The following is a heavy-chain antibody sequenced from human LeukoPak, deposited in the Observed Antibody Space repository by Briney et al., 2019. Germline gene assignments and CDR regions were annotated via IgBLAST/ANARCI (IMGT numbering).Heavy chain of an antibody. Sequence: GGSLRLSCAASGFIFVNSWMAWVRQAPGKGLECVAEINEDGSGKYYGGSVKGRFTISRDNAKNSLYLQMNNLNVEDTAIYYCARDRKNIDYWGQGTLVTVSS. V-gene: IGHV3-7*01. J-gene: IGHJ4*02. CDR1: GFIFVNSW. CDR3: ARDRKNIDY. CDR2: INEDGSGK.